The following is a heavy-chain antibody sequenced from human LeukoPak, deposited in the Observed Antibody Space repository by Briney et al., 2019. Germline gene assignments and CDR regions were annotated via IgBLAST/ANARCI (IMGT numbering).Heavy chain of an antibody. V-gene: IGHV4-59*01. CDR2: IYYSGST. J-gene: IGHJ6*02. CDR1: GGSISSYY. CDR3: ARDDYYYGMDV. Sequence: SETLSLTCTVSGGSISSYYWSWIRQPPGKGLEWIGYIYYSGSTNYNPSLKSRVTISVDTSKNQFSLELSSVTAADTAVYYCARDDYYYGMDVWGQGTTVTVSS.